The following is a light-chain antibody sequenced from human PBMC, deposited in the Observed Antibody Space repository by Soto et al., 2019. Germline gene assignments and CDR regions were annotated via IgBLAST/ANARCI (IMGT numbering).Light chain of an antibody. Sequence: EIVLTQSPGTLSLSPGERATLSCRASQSVSSSYFAWYQQKPGQAPRLLIYGASSRATGIPDRFSGSGSGTDFTLIISRLEPEDFAVYYCQQYGSSPYTFGQGTKREIK. CDR3: QQYGSSPYT. V-gene: IGKV3-20*01. CDR1: QSVSSSY. J-gene: IGKJ2*01. CDR2: GAS.